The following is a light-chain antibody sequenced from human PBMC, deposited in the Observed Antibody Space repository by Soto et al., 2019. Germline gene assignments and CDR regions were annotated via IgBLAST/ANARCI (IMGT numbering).Light chain of an antibody. V-gene: IGLV2-14*01. CDR1: SSDVGGYNY. J-gene: IGLJ2*01. CDR3: SSYTRNSTLV. Sequence: QSALTQPASVSGSPGQSITISCTGTSSDVGGYNYVSWYQQHPGKAPKLMIYEVSNRPSGVSNRFSGSKSGNTASLTISGLQAEYDADYYCSSYTRNSTLVFGGGTKVTVL. CDR2: EVS.